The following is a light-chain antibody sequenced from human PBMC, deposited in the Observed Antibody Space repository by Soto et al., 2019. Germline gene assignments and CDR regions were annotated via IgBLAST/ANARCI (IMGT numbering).Light chain of an antibody. Sequence: DIQMTQSPSTLSASVGYRVTFTCRASQNVGVYLAWYQQKPGKAPKLLIYQTSSLEYGVPSRFSGSGSETEFTLAISSLQPEDFATYYCQQYYIYPPAFGLGTKVEIK. CDR2: QTS. CDR3: QQYYIYPPA. CDR1: QNVGVY. V-gene: IGKV1-5*03. J-gene: IGKJ3*01.